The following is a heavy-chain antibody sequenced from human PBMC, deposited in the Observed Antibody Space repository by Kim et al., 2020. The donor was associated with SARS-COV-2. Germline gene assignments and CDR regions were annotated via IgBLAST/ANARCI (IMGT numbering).Heavy chain of an antibody. CDR1: GGSFSGYY. V-gene: IGHV4-34*01. Sequence: SETLSLTCAVYGGSFSGYYWSWIRQPPGKGLEWIGEINHSGSTNYNPSLKSRVTISLDTSKNQFSLKLSSVTAADTAVYYCSRGGYCGGDCYSYYFDYWGQGTLVTVSS. CDR2: INHSGST. CDR3: SRGGYCGGDCYSYYFDY. J-gene: IGHJ4*02. D-gene: IGHD2-21*02.